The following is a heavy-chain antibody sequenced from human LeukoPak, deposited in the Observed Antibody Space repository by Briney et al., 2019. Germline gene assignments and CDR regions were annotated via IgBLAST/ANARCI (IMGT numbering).Heavy chain of an antibody. CDR2: INWNSGSK. V-gene: IGHV3-9*01. Sequence: GRSLGLSCAASGFTFDDYAMHWVRQAPGKGLEWVSGINWNSGSKGYADSVKGRFTISRDNAKNSLYLQMNSVRAEDTALYYCAKDGGYSYGYVDYWGQGTLVTVSS. J-gene: IGHJ4*02. D-gene: IGHD5-18*01. CDR3: AKDGGYSYGYVDY. CDR1: GFTFDDYA.